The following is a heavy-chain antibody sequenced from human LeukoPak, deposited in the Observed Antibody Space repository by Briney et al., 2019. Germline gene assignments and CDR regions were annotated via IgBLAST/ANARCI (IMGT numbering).Heavy chain of an antibody. CDR1: GSTFTNAW. V-gene: IGHV3-15*01. D-gene: IGHD3-10*01. Sequence: GGSLRLSCAASGSTFTNAWMTWVRQAPGKGLEWVGRIKSKGDGETTDYVAPVKGRFTKSRDDSKATLYLQMNSLKAEDTAVYYCATDLGLTMIRGVIVHWGQGALVTVSS. CDR2: IKSKGDGETT. CDR3: ATDLGLTMIRGVIVH. J-gene: IGHJ4*02.